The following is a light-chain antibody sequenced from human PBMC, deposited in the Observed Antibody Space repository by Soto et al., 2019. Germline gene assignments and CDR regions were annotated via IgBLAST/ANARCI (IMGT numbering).Light chain of an antibody. J-gene: IGKJ1*01. CDR2: DTS. V-gene: IGKV3-11*01. CDR1: QTVTRS. Sequence: EIVLTQSPATLSLSPWERATLSCRTSQTVTRSLAWYQHTPGQAPRLLIYDTSNRATGVPARFSGSGSGTDFTLTISSLEPEDFAVYYCQQRARWPWTFGQGTKVDIK. CDR3: QQRARWPWT.